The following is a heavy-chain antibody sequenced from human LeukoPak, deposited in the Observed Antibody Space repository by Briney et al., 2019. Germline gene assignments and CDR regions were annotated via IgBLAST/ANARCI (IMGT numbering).Heavy chain of an antibody. J-gene: IGHJ4*02. D-gene: IGHD6-13*01. CDR2: ISSSSSTI. CDR3: ARGTIIAAAGKIDY. Sequence: GGSLRLSCAASGFTFSSYSMNWVRQAPGKGLEWVSYISSSSSTIYYADSVKGRFTISRDNAKNSLYLQMNSPRAEDTAVYYCARGTIIAAAGKIDYWGQGTLVTVSS. CDR1: GFTFSSYS. V-gene: IGHV3-48*01.